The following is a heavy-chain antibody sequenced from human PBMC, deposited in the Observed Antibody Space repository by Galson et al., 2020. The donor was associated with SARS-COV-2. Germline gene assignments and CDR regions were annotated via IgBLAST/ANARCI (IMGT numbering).Heavy chain of an antibody. J-gene: IGHJ4*02. CDR3: AKDGSDGAVAGD. D-gene: IGHD6-19*01. CDR2: ISWDGGST. V-gene: IGHV3-43*01. CDR1: GFTFDDYT. Sequence: GGSLRLSCAASGFTFDDYTMHWVRQAPGKGLEWVSLISWDGGSTYYADSVKGRFTISRDNSKNSLYLQMNSLRTEDTALYYCAKDGSDGAVAGDWGQGTLVTVSS.